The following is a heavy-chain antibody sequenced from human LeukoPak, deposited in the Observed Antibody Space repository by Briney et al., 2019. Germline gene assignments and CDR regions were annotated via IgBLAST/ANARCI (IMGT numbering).Heavy chain of an antibody. CDR1: GFSISGYW. D-gene: IGHD6-19*01. CDR3: ATGASAIYSSGVVFDC. V-gene: IGHV3-74*01. CDR2: INSDGSST. Sequence: GGSLRLSCAASGFSISGYWMHWVRQAPGKGLVWVSRINSDGSSTNYAYSMKGRCTISRDNAKNTVYLQLISLRAEDTAFYYCATGASAIYSSGVVFDCWGQGTLVTVSS. J-gene: IGHJ4*02.